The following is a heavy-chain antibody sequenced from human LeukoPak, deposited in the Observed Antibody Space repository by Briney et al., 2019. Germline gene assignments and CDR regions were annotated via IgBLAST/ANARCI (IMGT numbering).Heavy chain of an antibody. V-gene: IGHV3-23*01. D-gene: IGHD3-3*02. CDR2: ISSSGGST. Sequence: GGSLRLSCADSGFTFSNYAMNWVRQAPGKGLEWVSGISSSGGSTYYADSVKGRFTISRDNSKNTLYLQMNTLRADDTALYYCAKGGLASPGAIDYWGQGTLVTVSS. CDR1: GFTFSNYA. J-gene: IGHJ4*02. CDR3: AKGGLASPGAIDY.